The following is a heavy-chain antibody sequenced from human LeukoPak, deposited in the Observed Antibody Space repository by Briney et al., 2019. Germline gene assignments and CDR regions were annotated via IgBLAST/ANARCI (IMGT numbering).Heavy chain of an antibody. Sequence: GGSLRLSCAASGFTFGSYTMHWVRQAPGKGLEWVAVFYYDGSFKYYADSVKGRFTISRDISENTLHLQMNSLRAEDTAVYYCARDLKVKDWSTWFDRWGQGTLVTVSS. J-gene: IGHJ5*02. D-gene: IGHD3/OR15-3a*01. CDR2: FYYDGSFK. CDR3: ARDLKVKDWSTWFDR. CDR1: GFTFGSYT. V-gene: IGHV3-33*01.